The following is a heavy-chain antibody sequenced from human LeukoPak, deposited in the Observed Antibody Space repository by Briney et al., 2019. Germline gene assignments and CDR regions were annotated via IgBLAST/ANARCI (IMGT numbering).Heavy chain of an antibody. D-gene: IGHD6-13*01. CDR3: ARGSRIAASLVDY. J-gene: IGHJ4*02. CDR1: GFTLSAYE. CDR2: ISSNGRTT. Sequence: PGGSLRLSCAVSGFTLSAYEMNWVRQAPGKGLEWVSYISSNGRTTYYADSVKGRFTISRDNAKNTLYLQMNSLRAEDTAVYYCARGSRIAASLVDYWGQGTLVTVSS. V-gene: IGHV3-48*03.